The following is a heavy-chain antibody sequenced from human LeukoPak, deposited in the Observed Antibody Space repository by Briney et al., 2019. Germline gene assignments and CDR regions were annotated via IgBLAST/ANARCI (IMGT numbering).Heavy chain of an antibody. CDR2: ISSDGVEK. CDR3: AREGHYDILTGYSPLEYYFYYMDV. D-gene: IGHD3-9*01. Sequence: PGRSLRLSCEASGFTFSNYGIHWVRQTPGKGLEWVAAISSDGVEKHYADSVKGRFTISRDNSKSTVYLQMNSLRAEDTALYYCAREGHYDILTGYSPLEYYFYYMDVWGKGTTVTVSS. CDR1: GFTFSNYG. V-gene: IGHV3-30*04. J-gene: IGHJ6*03.